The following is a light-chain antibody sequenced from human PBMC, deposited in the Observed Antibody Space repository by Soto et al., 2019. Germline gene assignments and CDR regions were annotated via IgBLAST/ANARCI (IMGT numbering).Light chain of an antibody. J-gene: IGKJ4*01. CDR1: QDINNF. V-gene: IGKV1-33*01. CDR3: QQYDSLAQCT. CDR2: GAS. Sequence: DIQMTQSPSSLSASVGDRVTITCQASQDINNFLNWYQQKPGKAPKLLIYGASNLETGVPSRFSGRGSGTDFTFTITNLQPVDFATYYCQQYDSLAQCTFGGGTKVEIE.